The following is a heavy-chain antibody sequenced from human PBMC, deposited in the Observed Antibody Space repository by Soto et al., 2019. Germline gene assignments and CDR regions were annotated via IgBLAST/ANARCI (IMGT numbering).Heavy chain of an antibody. V-gene: IGHV3-30-3*01. J-gene: IGHJ4*02. CDR3: ARGGGAVAGTGGY. CDR1: GFTFSSYA. D-gene: IGHD6-19*01. CDR2: ISYDGSNK. Sequence: QVQLVESGGGVVQPGRSLRLSCAASGFTFSSYAMHWVRQAPGKGLEWVAVISYDGSNKYYADPVKGRFTISRDNSKNTLYLQMNSLRAEDTAVYYCARGGGAVAGTGGYWGQGTLVTVSS.